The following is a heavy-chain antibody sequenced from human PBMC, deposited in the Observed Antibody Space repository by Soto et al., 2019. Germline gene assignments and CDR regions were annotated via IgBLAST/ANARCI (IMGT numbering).Heavy chain of an antibody. CDR3: ARGPFKGYCSGGSCYTRRYWFDP. D-gene: IGHD2-15*01. CDR2: MNPNSGNT. V-gene: IGHV1-8*01. J-gene: IGHJ5*02. CDR1: GYTFTSYD. Sequence: ASVKVSCKASGYTFTSYDINWVRQATGQGLEWMGWMNPNSGNTGYAQKFQGRVTMTRNTSISTAYMELSSLRSEDTAVYYCARGPFKGYCSGGSCYTRRYWFDPWGQGTLVTVSS.